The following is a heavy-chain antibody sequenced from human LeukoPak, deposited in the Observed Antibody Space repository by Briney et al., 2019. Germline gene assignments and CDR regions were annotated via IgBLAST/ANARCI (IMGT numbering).Heavy chain of an antibody. J-gene: IGHJ4*02. Sequence: SQTLSLTCTVSGGSXXSRSYYWGXIRQPXXXXXXXXXKXXDSGXXXXXXXXXXRVTXXIDMSKNQXSLKLSSVTATDTAVYYXARGEKVLDYFDYWGQGTLVTVSS. CDR3: ARGEKVLDYFDY. V-gene: IGHV4-39*01. CDR1: GGSXXSRSYY. D-gene: IGHD3-16*01. CDR2: XXDSGXX.